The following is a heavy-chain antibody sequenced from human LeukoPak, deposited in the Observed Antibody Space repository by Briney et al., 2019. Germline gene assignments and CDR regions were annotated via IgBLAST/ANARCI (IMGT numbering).Heavy chain of an antibody. J-gene: IGHJ4*02. V-gene: IGHV4-31*03. D-gene: IGHD3-22*01. CDR1: GGSISSGDYY. CDR2: IYYSGST. Sequence: SETLSLTCTVSGGSISSGDYYWSWIRQHPGKGLEWIGYIYYSGSTYYNPSLKSRVAISVDTSKNQFSLKLSSVAAADTAVYYCARDYYDSSGYYLDYWGQGTLVTVSS. CDR3: ARDYYDSSGYYLDY.